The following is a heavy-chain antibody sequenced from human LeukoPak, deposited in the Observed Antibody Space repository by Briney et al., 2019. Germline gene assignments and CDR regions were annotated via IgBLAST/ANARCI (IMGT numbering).Heavy chain of an antibody. J-gene: IGHJ4*02. CDR2: MNQDGSER. CDR1: GLTFNSYW. Sequence: GGSLRLSCTASGLTFNSYWMPRVRQTPEKGLEWVANMNQDGSERNYVDSVKGRFTISRDSAENSLYLQMNSLRAEDTAVYYCAKERDLAFDYWGQGTLVTVSS. CDR3: AKERDLAFDY. V-gene: IGHV3-7*01.